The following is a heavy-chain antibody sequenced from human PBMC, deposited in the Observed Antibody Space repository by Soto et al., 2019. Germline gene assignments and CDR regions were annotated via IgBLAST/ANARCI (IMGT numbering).Heavy chain of an antibody. J-gene: IGHJ4*02. D-gene: IGHD5-18*01. CDR1: GFSLSNARMG. CDR2: IFSNDER. V-gene: IGHV2-26*01. CDR3: ARINVDTTMGYAPRYDY. Sequence: SGPTLLNPTETLTLTCTVPGFSLSNARMGVSWIRQPPGKALEWLAHIFSNDERSYSTSLKSRLTISKDTSKSQVVLTMTNVDPVDTATFYCARINVDTTMGYAPRYDYWGQGTLVTVSS.